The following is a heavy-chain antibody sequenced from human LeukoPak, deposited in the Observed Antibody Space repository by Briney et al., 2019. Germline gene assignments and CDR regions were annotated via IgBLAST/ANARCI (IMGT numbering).Heavy chain of an antibody. CDR3: ARDLRTLWDAVTADGMDV. V-gene: IGHV3-21*01. J-gene: IGHJ6*02. CDR1: GFTFSSYS. D-gene: IGHD5/OR15-5a*01. CDR2: ISSSSSYI. Sequence: GGSLRLSCAASGFTFSSYSMNWVRQAPGKGLEWVSSISSSSSYIYYADSVKGRFTISRDNAKNSLYLQMNSLRAEDTAVYYCARDLRTLWDAVTADGMDVWGQGTTVTVSS.